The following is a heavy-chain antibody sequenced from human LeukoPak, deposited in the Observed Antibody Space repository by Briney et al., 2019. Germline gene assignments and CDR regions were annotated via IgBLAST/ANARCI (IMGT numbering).Heavy chain of an antibody. J-gene: IGHJ5*02. D-gene: IGHD5-24*01. CDR3: ARGLVEMATSGFDP. V-gene: IGHV4-59*01. CDR1: GGSISSYY. Sequence: PSETLSLTCTVSGGSISSYYWSWIRQPPGKGLEWIGYIYYSGSTNYNPSLKSRVTISVDTSKNQISLKLSSVTAADTAVYYCARGLVEMATSGFDPWGQGTLVTVSS. CDR2: IYYSGST.